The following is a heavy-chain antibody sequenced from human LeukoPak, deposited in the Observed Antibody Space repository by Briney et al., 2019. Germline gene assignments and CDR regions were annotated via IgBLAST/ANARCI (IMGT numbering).Heavy chain of an antibody. J-gene: IGHJ4*02. CDR3: ARDGTYYYDSSGHLFDY. CDR2: IIPIFGTA. CDR1: GGTFSSYA. V-gene: IGHV1-69*01. D-gene: IGHD3-22*01. Sequence: ASVKVSCRASGGTFSSYAISWVRQAPGQGLEWMGGIIPIFGTANYAQKFQGRVTITADESTSTAYMELSSLRSEDTAVYYCARDGTYYYDSSGHLFDYWGQGTLVTVSS.